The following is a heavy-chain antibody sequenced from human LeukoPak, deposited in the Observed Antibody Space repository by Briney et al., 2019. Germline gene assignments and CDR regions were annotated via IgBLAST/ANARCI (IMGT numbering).Heavy chain of an antibody. Sequence: GGSLRLSCAASGFTFSSYSMNWVRQAPGKGLEWVSSISSSSSSYIYYADSVKGRFTISRDNAKNSLYLQMNSLRAEDTAVYYCARDNVDTAMGYYFDYWGQGTLVTVSS. D-gene: IGHD5-18*01. CDR2: ISSSSSSYI. V-gene: IGHV3-21*01. J-gene: IGHJ4*02. CDR3: ARDNVDTAMGYYFDY. CDR1: GFTFSSYS.